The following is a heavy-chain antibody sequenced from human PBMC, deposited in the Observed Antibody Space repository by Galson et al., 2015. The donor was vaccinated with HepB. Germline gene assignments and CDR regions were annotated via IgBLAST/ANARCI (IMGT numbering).Heavy chain of an antibody. J-gene: IGHJ6*02. CDR2: ISSSSSYI. Sequence: SLRLSCAASGFTFSSYSMNWVRQAPGKGLEWVSSISSSSSYIYYADSVKGRFTISRDNAKNSLYLQMNSLRAEDTAVYYCAIMGWLDYYYYGMDVWGQGTTVTVSS. V-gene: IGHV3-21*01. CDR3: AIMGWLDYYYYGMDV. D-gene: IGHD5-12*01. CDR1: GFTFSSYS.